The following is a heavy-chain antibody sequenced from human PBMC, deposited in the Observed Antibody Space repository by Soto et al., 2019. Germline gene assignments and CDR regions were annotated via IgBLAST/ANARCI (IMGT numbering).Heavy chain of an antibody. CDR1: GGTFSSFP. J-gene: IGHJ4*02. CDR3: ARDRHYENHPCYYLKYYFDY. D-gene: IGHD3-22*01. CDR2: IIPVLGAP. Sequence: QVQLVQSGTEVKKPGSSVKVSCKTSGGTFSSFPIAWVRQAPGQGLEWVGGIIPVLGAPSYAQTFQGRVTITADESTSAAYFELSSLRSDDTAVYFCARDRHYENHPCYYLKYYFDYWGQGTLVTVSS. V-gene: IGHV1-69*01.